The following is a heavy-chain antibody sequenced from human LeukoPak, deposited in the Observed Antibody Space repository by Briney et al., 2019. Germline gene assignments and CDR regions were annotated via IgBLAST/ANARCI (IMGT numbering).Heavy chain of an antibody. CDR3: AFEFKGQPGTTAFDH. CDR2: ISWNGGNI. CDR1: GCTFRDYA. V-gene: IGHV3-9*01. Sequence: PGGSLRLSCAASGCTFRDYAMHWVRLPPGKGLEWVSGISWNGGNIDYADSVKGRFTISRDNAKNSPYLQINSLRAQDTALYYCAFEFKGQPGTTAFDHWGQGTLVTVSS. J-gene: IGHJ4*02. D-gene: IGHD1-7*01.